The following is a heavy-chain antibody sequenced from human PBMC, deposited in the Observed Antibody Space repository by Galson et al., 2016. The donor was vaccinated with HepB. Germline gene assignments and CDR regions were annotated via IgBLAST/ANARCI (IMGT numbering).Heavy chain of an antibody. D-gene: IGHD2-2*01. CDR3: ARSSSDQDPFSGGMDV. CDR2: ISRSSGTI. Sequence: SLRLSCAASGFTFIRYSMTWVRQPPGKGLEWVSYISRSSGTIYYADSVKGRFTISRDNAKNSLFLQMNSLRDEDTAVYYCARSSSDQDPFSGGMDVWGQGTLVTVSS. V-gene: IGHV3-48*02. J-gene: IGHJ4*02. CDR1: GFTFIRYS.